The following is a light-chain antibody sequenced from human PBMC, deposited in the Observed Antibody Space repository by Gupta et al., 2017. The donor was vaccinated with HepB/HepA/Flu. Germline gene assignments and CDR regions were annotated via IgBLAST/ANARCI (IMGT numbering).Light chain of an antibody. CDR2: DVI. J-gene: IGLJ2*01. Sequence: QSALTQPASVSGSLGQSITIPCTGTSSDIGAYNHVSWYQQHPGKAPKLMIYDVINRPSGVPNRCSGSKSGNTASLNXSXLQAEDXAYYYCSLLNTKNTRLLGGGNKLTVL. CDR3: SLLNTKNTRL. CDR1: SSDIGAYNH. V-gene: IGLV2-14*03.